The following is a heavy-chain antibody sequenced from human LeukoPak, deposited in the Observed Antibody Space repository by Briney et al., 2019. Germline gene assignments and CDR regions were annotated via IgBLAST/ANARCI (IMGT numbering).Heavy chain of an antibody. CDR1: GFIFSDHY. V-gene: IGHV3-72*01. J-gene: IGHJ4*02. CDR2: IRNKGNGYTT. Sequence: QPGGSLRLSCGASGFIFSDHYMDWVRQAPGKGLEWVGRIRNKGNGYTTEYAASVKGRFTISRGDSKNSLYLQMNGLKTEDTAVYYCARGSIVGAYFDYWGQGTLVTVSS. D-gene: IGHD1-26*01. CDR3: ARGSIVGAYFDY.